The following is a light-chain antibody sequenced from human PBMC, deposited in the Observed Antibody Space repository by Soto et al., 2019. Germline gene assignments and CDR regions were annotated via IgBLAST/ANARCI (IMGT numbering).Light chain of an antibody. CDR3: QQGHNLPLT. Sequence: EIVMTQSPGTLSLSPGERAALSCRASQSINSELAWYQQKPGQPPRLLIYGASTRATGVPARFTGSESGSEFTLTISGLQSEDFAVYYCQQGHNLPLTFGQGTRLEI. J-gene: IGKJ2*01. CDR1: QSINSE. V-gene: IGKV3-15*01. CDR2: GAS.